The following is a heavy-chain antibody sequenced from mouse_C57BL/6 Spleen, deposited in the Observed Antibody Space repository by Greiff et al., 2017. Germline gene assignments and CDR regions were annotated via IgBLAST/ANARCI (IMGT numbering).Heavy chain of an antibody. CDR3: TRIYYGNHYAMDY. D-gene: IGHD2-1*01. CDR2: ISSGGDYI. Sequence: EVKVVESGEGLVKPGGSLKLSCAASGFTFSSYAMSWVRQTPEKRLEWVAYISSGGDYIYYADTVKGRFTISRDNARNTLYLQMSSLKSEDTAMYYCTRIYYGNHYAMDYWGQGTSVTVSS. V-gene: IGHV5-9-1*02. J-gene: IGHJ4*01. CDR1: GFTFSSYA.